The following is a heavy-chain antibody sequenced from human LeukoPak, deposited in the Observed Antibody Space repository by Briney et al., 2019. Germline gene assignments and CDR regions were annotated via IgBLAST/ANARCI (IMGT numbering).Heavy chain of an antibody. J-gene: IGHJ4*02. CDR1: GGSISSSSYY. CDR3: ARGVQYCSGGSCSPDPSFDY. Sequence: SETLSLTCTVSGGSISSSSYYWGWIRQPPGKGLEWIGSIYYSGSTYYNPSLKSRVTISVDTSKNQFSLKLSSATAADTAVYYCARGVQYCSGGSCSPDPSFDYWGQGTLVTVSS. V-gene: IGHV4-39*07. CDR2: IYYSGST. D-gene: IGHD2-15*01.